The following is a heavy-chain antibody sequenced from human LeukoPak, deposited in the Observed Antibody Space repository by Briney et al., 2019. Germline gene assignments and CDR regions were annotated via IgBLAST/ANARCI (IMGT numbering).Heavy chain of an antibody. CDR2: MYYSGST. CDR3: ATIRDTALRYWYFDL. J-gene: IGHJ2*01. D-gene: IGHD5-18*01. V-gene: IGHV4-59*03. CDR1: GDSISSYY. Sequence: SETLSLTCTVSGDSISSYYWSWIRQPPGKGLEWIGYMYYSGSTSYNPSLKSRVTMSVDTSKNQFSLKLSSVTAADTAVYYCATIRDTALRYWYFDLWGRGTLVIASS.